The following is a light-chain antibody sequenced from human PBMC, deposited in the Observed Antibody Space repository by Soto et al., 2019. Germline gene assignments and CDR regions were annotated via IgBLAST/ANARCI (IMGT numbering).Light chain of an antibody. CDR3: QRYNDPPPGYT. CDR2: GGS. V-gene: IGKV3-20*01. Sequence: EIVLTQSPGTLSLSPGERATLSCRASQSVSSTFLAWYQQKPGQAPRLLIYGGSSRATGIPDRFSGSGSGTDFTLTISRLEPEDFAVYFCQRYNDPPPGYTFGQGTKLEIK. J-gene: IGKJ2*01. CDR1: QSVSSTF.